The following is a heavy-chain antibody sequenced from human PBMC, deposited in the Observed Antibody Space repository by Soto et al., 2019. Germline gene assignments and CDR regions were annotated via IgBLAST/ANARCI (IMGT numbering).Heavy chain of an antibody. CDR3: ARGGQYRYFDY. Sequence: QVQLVQSGAEVKKPGASVKVSCTTSGYTFTLFGITWVRQAPGQGLEWMGWISPYNGDTKYAEKLEGRVTLTTDTSTDTAYMELTSLTSDYTAEYYCARGGQYRYFDYWGQGTIVTFSS. CDR1: GYTFTLFG. J-gene: IGHJ4*02. V-gene: IGHV1-18*01. CDR2: ISPYNGDT. D-gene: IGHD2-2*02.